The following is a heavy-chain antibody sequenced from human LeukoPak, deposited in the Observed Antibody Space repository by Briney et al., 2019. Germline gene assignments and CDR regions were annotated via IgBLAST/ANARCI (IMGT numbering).Heavy chain of an antibody. CDR3: AREPYSSSWFDP. J-gene: IGHJ5*02. CDR2: IYTSGST. CDR1: GGSISSYY. D-gene: IGHD6-13*01. V-gene: IGHV4-4*07. Sequence: PSETLSLTCTVSGGSISSYYWSWIRQPARKGLEWIGRIYTSGSTNYNPSLKSRVTMSVDTSTNQFSLKLSSVTAADTAVYYCAREPYSSSWFDPWGQGTLVTVSS.